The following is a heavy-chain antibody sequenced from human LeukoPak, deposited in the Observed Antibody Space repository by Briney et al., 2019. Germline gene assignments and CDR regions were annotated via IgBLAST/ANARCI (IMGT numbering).Heavy chain of an antibody. CDR3: ARGTPYYYDSSGAFDI. V-gene: IGHV4-4*02. J-gene: IGHJ3*02. CDR2: IYHSGST. D-gene: IGHD3-22*01. CDR1: GGSIRSSNW. Sequence: SETLSLACAVSGGSIRSSNWWSWVRQPPGKGLEWIGEIYHSGSTNYNPSLKSRVTMSVDTSKNQFSLKLSSVTAADTAVYYCARGTPYYYDSSGAFDIWGQGTMVTVSS.